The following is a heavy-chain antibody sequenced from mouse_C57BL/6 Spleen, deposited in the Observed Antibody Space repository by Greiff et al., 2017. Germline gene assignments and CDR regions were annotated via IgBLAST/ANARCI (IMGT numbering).Heavy chain of an antibody. CDR1: GFTFSDYG. D-gene: IGHD1-1*01. CDR2: ISSGSSTI. Sequence: EVMLVESGGGLVKPGGSLKLSCAASGFTFSDYGMHWVSQAPEKGLEWVAYISSGSSTIDYADTVKGRFSISRDNAENTLFLQMTSLRSEDTSMYYCARRGITTVVPYAMDYWGQGTSVTVSS. CDR3: ARRGITTVVPYAMDY. J-gene: IGHJ4*01. V-gene: IGHV5-17*01.